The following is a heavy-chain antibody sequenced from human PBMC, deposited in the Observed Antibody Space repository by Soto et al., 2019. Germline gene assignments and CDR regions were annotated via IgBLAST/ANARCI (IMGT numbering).Heavy chain of an antibody. CDR1: GFTFSNYV. CDR2: ISGGADIT. D-gene: IGHD5-18*01. J-gene: IGHJ4*02. Sequence: EVQLLESGGGLVQPGGSLRLSCAASGFTFSNYVLHWVRQAPGKGLEWISSISGGADITFYSDSVKRRFTISRDNSKETLYLQMNSLRGEDTAVYYCAKGPGGGYGYGWGRGTLVTVSS. V-gene: IGHV3-23*01. CDR3: AKGPGGGYGYG.